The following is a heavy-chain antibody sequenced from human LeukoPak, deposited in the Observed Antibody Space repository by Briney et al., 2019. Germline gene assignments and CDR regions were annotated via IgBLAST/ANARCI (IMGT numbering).Heavy chain of an antibody. V-gene: IGHV3-30*18. J-gene: IGHJ4*02. CDR2: ISHDGSNK. D-gene: IGHD3-16*01. CDR1: GFTFNHYY. CDR3: AKDEYDYVWGSYHY. Sequence: GRSLRLSCAASGFTFNHYYMHWVRQAPGKGLEWVAVISHDGSNKKYADSVKGRFTISRANSKNTLYLQMNSLRAEDTAVYYCAKDEYDYVWGSYHYWGQGTLVTVSS.